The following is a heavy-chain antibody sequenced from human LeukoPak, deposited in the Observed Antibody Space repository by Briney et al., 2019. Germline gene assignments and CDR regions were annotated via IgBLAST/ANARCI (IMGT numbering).Heavy chain of an antibody. CDR3: ARVPPRYCSGGSCPDY. J-gene: IGHJ4*02. CDR1: GGSFSGYY. D-gene: IGHD2-15*01. V-gene: IGHV4-34*01. CDR2: INHSGST. Sequence: SETLSLTCAVYGGSFSGYYWSWIRQPPGKGLEWIGEINHSGSTNYNPSLKSRVTISVDTSKNQFSLKLSSVTAADTAVYYCARVPPRYCSGGSCPDYWGQGTLVTVSS.